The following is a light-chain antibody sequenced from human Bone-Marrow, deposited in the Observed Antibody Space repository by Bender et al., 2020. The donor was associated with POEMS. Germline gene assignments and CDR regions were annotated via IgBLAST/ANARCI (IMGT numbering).Light chain of an antibody. CDR2: DVT. Sequence: QSALTQPASVSGSPGQSITISCTETSSDIGDFNYVSWYQQHPGKAPRLVIFDVTNRPSGVSHRFSGSKSGNTASLAISGLQAEDAADYYCCSFAGNLVVFGGGTKLTVL. CDR3: CSFAGNLVV. CDR1: SSDIGDFNY. J-gene: IGLJ2*01. V-gene: IGLV2-14*03.